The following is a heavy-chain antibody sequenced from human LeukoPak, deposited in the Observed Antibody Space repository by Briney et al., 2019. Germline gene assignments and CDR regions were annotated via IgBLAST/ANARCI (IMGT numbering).Heavy chain of an antibody. CDR1: GFTFDDYA. V-gene: IGHV3-9*01. D-gene: IGHD3-9*01. CDR3: AKGTRYFDWVLGY. J-gene: IGHJ4*02. Sequence: GRSLRLSCAASGFTFDDYAMHWVRQAPGKGLEWVSGINLNSGSIGYADSVKGRFTISRDNAKKSLYLQMNSRRAEDTALYYCAKGTRYFDWVLGYWGQGTLVTVCS. CDR2: INLNSGSI.